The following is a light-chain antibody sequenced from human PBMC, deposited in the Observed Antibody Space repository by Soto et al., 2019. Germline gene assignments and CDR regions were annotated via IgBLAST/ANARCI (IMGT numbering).Light chain of an antibody. Sequence: QSVLTQPPSAPGTPGQRVTISCSGSSSNIGASYVFWFQQLPGTAPKLLIYANDQRPSGVPDRFSGSKSGTSASLAISGLRSEDEADYYCAAWDDSLSGRWVFGGGTKLTVL. CDR2: AND. V-gene: IGLV1-47*01. CDR3: AAWDDSLSGRWV. J-gene: IGLJ3*02. CDR1: SSNIGASY.